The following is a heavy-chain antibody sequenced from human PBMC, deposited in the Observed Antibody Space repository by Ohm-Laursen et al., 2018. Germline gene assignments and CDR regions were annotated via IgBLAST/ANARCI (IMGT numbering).Heavy chain of an antibody. V-gene: IGHV1-69*02. J-gene: IGHJ6*02. Sequence: SVTVSCKASGYTFTAYYMHWVRQAPGQGLEWMGRIIPILGIANYAQKFQGRVTITADKSTSTAYMELSSLRSEDTAVYYCATEYYDSSGYYSLGGMDVWGQGTTVTVSS. CDR1: GYTFTAYY. CDR3: ATEYYDSSGYYSLGGMDV. CDR2: IIPILGIA. D-gene: IGHD3-22*01.